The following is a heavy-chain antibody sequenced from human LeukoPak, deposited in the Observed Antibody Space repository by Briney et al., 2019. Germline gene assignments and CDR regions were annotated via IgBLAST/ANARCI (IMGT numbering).Heavy chain of an antibody. CDR3: AKDGDTTMTPYYYYYGMDV. CDR1: GFTFSSYA. Sequence: GGSLRLSCAASGFTFSSYAMSWVRQAPGKGLGWVSAISGSGGSTYYADSVKGRFTISRDNSKNTLYLQMNSLRAEDTAVYYCAKDGDTTMTPYYYYYGMDVWGQGTTVTVSS. CDR2: ISGSGGST. J-gene: IGHJ6*02. V-gene: IGHV3-23*01. D-gene: IGHD5-18*01.